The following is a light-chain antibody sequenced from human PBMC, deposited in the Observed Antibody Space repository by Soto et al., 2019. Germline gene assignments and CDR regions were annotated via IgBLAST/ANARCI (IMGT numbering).Light chain of an antibody. V-gene: IGLV2-14*01. Sequence: QSALTQPAPVSGSTGQCIAISCNGTSSELGAYTSVSWYQQHPGKAAKLIISEVSNRPPGISTRFSGSKSASTASLTISGLQAEDEAHYYCSSYTSDNRDYVFATGTKVTVL. CDR2: EVS. J-gene: IGLJ1*01. CDR3: SSYTSDNRDYV. CDR1: SSELGAYTS.